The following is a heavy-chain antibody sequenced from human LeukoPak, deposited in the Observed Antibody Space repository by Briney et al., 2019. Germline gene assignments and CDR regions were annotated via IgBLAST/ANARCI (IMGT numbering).Heavy chain of an antibody. CDR2: IYFSGST. J-gene: IGHJ4*02. CDR1: GGSISSYY. Sequence: PSETLPLTCTVSGGSISSYYWTWIRQPPGKGLEWIGYIYFSGSTSYNPSLKSRVTISADTSKNYFSLKLSSATAADTAVYYCATCDVGVCAYWGQGTLVTVSS. D-gene: IGHD1-26*01. V-gene: IGHV4-59*01. CDR3: ATCDVGVCAY.